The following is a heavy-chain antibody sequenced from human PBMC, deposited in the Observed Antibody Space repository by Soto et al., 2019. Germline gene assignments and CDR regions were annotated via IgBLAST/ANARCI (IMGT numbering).Heavy chain of an antibody. CDR2: IIPMFGTA. CDR3: ARQFHYDSSGYYYAY. Sequence: QVQLVQSGAEVKKPASSVKVSCKASGGTFSRYAISWVRQAPGQGLEWMGGIIPMFGTANYAQKFQGRVTITADESTSPAYMELSSLRSEDTAVYYCARQFHYDSSGYYYAYWGQGTLVTVSS. CDR1: GGTFSRYA. J-gene: IGHJ4*02. D-gene: IGHD3-22*01. V-gene: IGHV1-69*01.